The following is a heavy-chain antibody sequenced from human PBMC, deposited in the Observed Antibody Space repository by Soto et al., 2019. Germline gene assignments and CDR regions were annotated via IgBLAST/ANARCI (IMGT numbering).Heavy chain of an antibody. CDR1: GFMFTRST. Sequence: PGGSLRLSCVASGFMFTRSTMHWFRQATGKGLEWVSAIGTAGDPYYPGSVKGRFTISRENAKNSLYLQMNSLRAGDTAVYYCAREYSGSYNYYGMDVWGQGTTVTVSS. J-gene: IGHJ6*02. CDR3: AREYSGSYNYYGMDV. CDR2: IGTAGDP. V-gene: IGHV3-13*05. D-gene: IGHD1-26*01.